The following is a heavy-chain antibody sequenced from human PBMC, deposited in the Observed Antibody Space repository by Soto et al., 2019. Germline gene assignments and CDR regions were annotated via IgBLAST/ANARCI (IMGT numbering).Heavy chain of an antibody. V-gene: IGHV3-15*07. Sequence: GGSLRLSCAASGFTFSNAWINWVRQAPGKGLEWVGRIKRKTDGGTTDFAAPVKGRFAISRDDSKNMVYLQMNSLKTEDTGIYYCTTYSYTTMIVVRFVSWGDGTLVSVSS. CDR3: TTYSYTTMIVVRFVS. J-gene: IGHJ5*01. CDR1: GFTFSNAW. CDR2: IKRKTDGGTT. D-gene: IGHD3-22*01.